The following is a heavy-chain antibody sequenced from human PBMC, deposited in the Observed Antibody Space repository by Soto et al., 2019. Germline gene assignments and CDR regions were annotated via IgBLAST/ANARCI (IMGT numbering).Heavy chain of an antibody. CDR2: IRSKANSYAT. V-gene: IGHV3-73*01. D-gene: IGHD2-2*01. Sequence: GGSLRLSCAASGFTFSGSAMHWVRQASGKGLEWVGRIRSKANSYATAYAASVKGRFTISRDDSKNTAYLQMNSLKTEDTAVYYCTRRYEYCSSTSCYSIPHPEGGAYAFDIWGQGTMVTVSS. CDR1: GFTFSGSA. CDR3: TRRYEYCSSTSCYSIPHPEGGAYAFDI. J-gene: IGHJ3*02.